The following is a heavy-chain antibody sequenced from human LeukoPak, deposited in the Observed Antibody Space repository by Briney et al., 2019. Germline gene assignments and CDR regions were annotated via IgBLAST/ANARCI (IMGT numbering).Heavy chain of an antibody. V-gene: IGHV3-21*01. D-gene: IGHD7-27*01. CDR2: ISSSSSYI. CDR3: ARAQTTTDKNWVYYYYYMDV. Sequence: KAGGSLRLSCAASGFTFSSYSMNWVRQAPGKGLEWVSSISSSSSYIYYADSVKGRFTISRDNAKNSLYLQMNSLRAEDTAVYYCARAQTTTDKNWVYYYYYMDVWGKGTTVTVSS. CDR1: GFTFSSYS. J-gene: IGHJ6*03.